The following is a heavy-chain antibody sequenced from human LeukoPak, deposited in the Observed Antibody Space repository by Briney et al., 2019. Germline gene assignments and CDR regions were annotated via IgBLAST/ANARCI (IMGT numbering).Heavy chain of an antibody. Sequence: PGGSLRLSCAASGFTFGNSAMSWVRQAPGKRLEWVSGISGSGGGTYYADSVKGRFTISRDNAKNSLYLQMNSLRAEDTAVYYCARDRGALLTGFDYWGQGTLVTVSS. CDR2: ISGSGGGT. J-gene: IGHJ4*02. D-gene: IGHD4/OR15-4a*01. V-gene: IGHV3-23*01. CDR3: ARDRGALLTGFDY. CDR1: GFTFGNSA.